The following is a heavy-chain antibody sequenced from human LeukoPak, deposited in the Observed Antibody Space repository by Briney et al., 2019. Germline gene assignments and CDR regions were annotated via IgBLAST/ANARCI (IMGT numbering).Heavy chain of an antibody. CDR2: IYYSGST. J-gene: IGHJ4*02. V-gene: IGHV4-39*07. CDR3: ARGDDFWSGYYESGFDY. Sequence: SETLSLTCTVSGGSISSSSYYWGWIRQPPGLGLEWIGSIYYSGSTYYNPSLKSRVTISVDTSKNQFSLKLSSVTAADTAVYYCARGDDFWSGYYESGFDYWGQGTLVTVSS. D-gene: IGHD3-3*01. CDR1: GGSISSSSYY.